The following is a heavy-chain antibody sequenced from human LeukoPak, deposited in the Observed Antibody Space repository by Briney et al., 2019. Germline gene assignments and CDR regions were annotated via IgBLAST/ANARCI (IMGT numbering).Heavy chain of an antibody. CDR2: INPNSGGT. V-gene: IGHV1-2*02. J-gene: IGHJ4*02. CDR3: ARDRDTAMVLYYFDY. D-gene: IGHD5-18*01. CDR1: GYTFTGFY. Sequence: ASVKVSCKASGYTFTGFYLHWVRQAPGQGLEWMGWINPNSGGTNSAQKFQGRVTMTRDTSISTAYLELSRLRSDDTAVYYCARDRDTAMVLYYFDYWGQGTLVTVSS.